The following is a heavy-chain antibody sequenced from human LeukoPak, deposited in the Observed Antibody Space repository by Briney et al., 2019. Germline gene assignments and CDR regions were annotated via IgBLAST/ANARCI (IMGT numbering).Heavy chain of an antibody. D-gene: IGHD3-3*01. V-gene: IGHV3-7*01. J-gene: IGHJ4*02. CDR2: IKQDGSEK. CDR3: ARPPFLEWLLSSDWFFGY. CDR1: GFTFSRYW. Sequence: PGGSLRLSCAASGFTFSRYWMSWVRQAPGKGLEWVANIKQDGSEKYYVDSVKGRFTISRDNAKNSLNLQMNSLRVEDTAVYYCARPPFLEWLLSSDWFFGYWGQGTLVTVSS.